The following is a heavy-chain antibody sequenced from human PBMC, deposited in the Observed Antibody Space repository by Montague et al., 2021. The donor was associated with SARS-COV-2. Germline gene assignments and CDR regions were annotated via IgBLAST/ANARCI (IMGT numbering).Heavy chain of an antibody. J-gene: IGHJ5*02. CDR3: ARTEYNWNDWFDP. CDR2: IFHSGIT. Sequence: SETLSLTCSVSGGPISSYYWGWIRQSPGKGLEWIGYIFHSGITDYNPSLKSRVTISVDMSKNQFSLQLNSVTAADSAVYYCARTEYNWNDWFDPWGQGTLVTVSS. D-gene: IGHD1-20*01. CDR1: GGPISSYY. V-gene: IGHV4-59*13.